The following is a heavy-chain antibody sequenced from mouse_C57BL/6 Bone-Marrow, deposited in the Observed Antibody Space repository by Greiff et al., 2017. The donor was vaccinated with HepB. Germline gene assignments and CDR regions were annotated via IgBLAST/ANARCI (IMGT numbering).Heavy chain of an antibody. CDR2: IYPGSGST. CDR3: ARLDYYGSSYRYYAMDY. V-gene: IGHV1-55*01. J-gene: IGHJ4*01. D-gene: IGHD1-1*01. Sequence: QVQLKQPGAELVKPGASVKMSCKASGYTFTSYWITWVKQRPGQGLEWIGDIYPGSGSTNYNEKFKSKATLTVDTSSSTAYMQLRSLTSEDSAVYYCARLDYYGSSYRYYAMDYWGQGTSVTVSS. CDR1: GYTFTSYW.